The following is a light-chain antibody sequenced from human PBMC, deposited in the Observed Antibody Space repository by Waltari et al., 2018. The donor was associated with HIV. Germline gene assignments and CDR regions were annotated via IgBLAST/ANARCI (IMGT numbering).Light chain of an antibody. J-gene: IGKJ1*01. Sequence: DIEMTQSPSTLSASVGDTVTITCRASQSISNWLAWYQQQPGKAPKLLIYKASSLESGVPSRFSGSGSGTEFTLTISSLQPDDFATYYCQQYNNYWTFGQGTKVEIK. CDR2: KAS. V-gene: IGKV1-5*03. CDR1: QSISNW. CDR3: QQYNNYWT.